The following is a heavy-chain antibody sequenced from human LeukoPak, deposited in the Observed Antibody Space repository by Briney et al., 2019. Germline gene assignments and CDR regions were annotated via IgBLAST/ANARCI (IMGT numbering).Heavy chain of an antibody. J-gene: IGHJ5*02. CDR1: GGSISSSSYY. Sequence: SETLSLTCTVSGGSISSSSYYWGWIRQPPGKGLEWIGYIYYSGSTYYNPSLKSRVTISVDTSKNQFSLKLSSVTAADTAVYYCARDRRSYDFWSGSFSNPWGQGTLVTVSS. V-gene: IGHV4-30-4*08. CDR2: IYYSGST. D-gene: IGHD3-3*01. CDR3: ARDRRSYDFWSGSFSNP.